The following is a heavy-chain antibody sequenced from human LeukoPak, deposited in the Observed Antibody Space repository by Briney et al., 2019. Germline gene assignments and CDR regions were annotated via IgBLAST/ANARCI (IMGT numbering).Heavy chain of an antibody. CDR2: IYYSGST. D-gene: IGHD3-3*01. Sequence: SETLSLTCTVSGGSISSGGYYWSWIRQPPGKGLEWIGYIYYSGSTNYNPSLKSRVTISVDKSKNQFSLKLSSVTAADTAVYYCARVERDDFWSGDRFDYWGQGTLVTVSS. V-gene: IGHV4-61*08. CDR3: ARVERDDFWSGDRFDY. CDR1: GGSISSGGYY. J-gene: IGHJ4*02.